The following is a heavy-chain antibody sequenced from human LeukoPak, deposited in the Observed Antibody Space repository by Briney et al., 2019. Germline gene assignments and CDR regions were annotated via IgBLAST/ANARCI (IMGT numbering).Heavy chain of an antibody. CDR2: IKQDGSEK. D-gene: IGHD4-17*01. J-gene: IGHJ4*02. CDR3: ARGIPTFYGDYEYFDY. CDR1: GFTFSSYW. V-gene: IGHV3-7*01. Sequence: PGGSLRLSCAASGFTFSSYWMSWVRPAPGKGLEWVANIKQDGSEKYYVDSVKGRFTVSRDNAKNSLYLQMNSLRAEDTAVYYCARGIPTFYGDYEYFDYWGQGTLVTVSS.